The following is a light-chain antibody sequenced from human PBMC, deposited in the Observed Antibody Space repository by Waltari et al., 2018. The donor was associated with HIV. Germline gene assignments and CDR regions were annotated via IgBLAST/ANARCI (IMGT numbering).Light chain of an antibody. V-gene: IGLV1-47*01. J-gene: IGLJ2*01. Sequence: SVLTPPPSASGTPGQRVTISCSGSTSNIGSTDVFWYQHLPGAAPKLLIHRNNQRPSGVPDRFSGSTSGTSASLAISGLRSEDEADYYCVAWDDSLRGVVFGGGTKVAAL. CDR1: TSNIGSTD. CDR2: RNN. CDR3: VAWDDSLRGVV.